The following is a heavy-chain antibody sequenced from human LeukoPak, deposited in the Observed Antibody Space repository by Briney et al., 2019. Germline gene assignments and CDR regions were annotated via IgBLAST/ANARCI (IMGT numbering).Heavy chain of an antibody. CDR2: IKQDGSEN. J-gene: IGHJ4*02. V-gene: IGHV3-7*01. Sequence: GGSLRLSCAASGFTFSSYWMSWVRQAPGKGLEWVANIKQDGSENYYVDSVKGRFTISRDNAKNSLYLQMNSLRAEDTAVYYCAGETGYYGSGSYYKHWGQGTLVTVSS. CDR1: GFTFSSYW. D-gene: IGHD3-10*01. CDR3: AGETGYYGSGSYYKH.